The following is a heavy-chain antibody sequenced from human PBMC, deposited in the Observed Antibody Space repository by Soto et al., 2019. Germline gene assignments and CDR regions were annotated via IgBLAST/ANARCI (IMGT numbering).Heavy chain of an antibody. J-gene: IGHJ4*02. CDR3: TTTITMVRRNEPTD. V-gene: IGHV3-73*01. CDR1: GFTFSGSA. Sequence: GGSLRLSCAASGFTFSGSAMHWVRQASGKGLEWVGRIRSKANSYATAYAASVKGRFTISRDDSKNTAYLQMNSLKTEDTAVYYCTTTITMVRRNEPTDWGQGTLVTVSS. CDR2: IRSKANSYAT. D-gene: IGHD3-10*01.